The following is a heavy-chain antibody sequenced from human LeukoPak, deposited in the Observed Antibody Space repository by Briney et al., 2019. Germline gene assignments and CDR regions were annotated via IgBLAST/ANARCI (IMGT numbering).Heavy chain of an antibody. CDR1: GGTFSSYA. CDR2: IIPIFGTA. J-gene: IGHJ6*03. CDR3: ARDSLGDNWKQPPYYYYYYMDV. V-gene: IGHV1-69*05. Sequence: SVKVSCKASGGTFSSYAISWVRQAPGQGLEWMGGIIPIFGTANYAQKFQGRVTITTDESTSTAYMELSSLRSEDTAVYYCARDSLGDNWKQPPYYYYYYMDVWGKGTTVIVSS. D-gene: IGHD1-20*01.